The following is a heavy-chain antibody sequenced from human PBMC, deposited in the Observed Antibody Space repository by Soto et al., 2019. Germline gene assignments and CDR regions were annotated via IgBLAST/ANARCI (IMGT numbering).Heavy chain of an antibody. D-gene: IGHD2-15*01. CDR1: GFNFNSYT. J-gene: IGHJ6*02. CDR3: ARDCSGGSCYPGMDV. V-gene: IGHV3-21*01. CDR2: ISSSGYI. Sequence: LRLSCAASGFNFNSYTINWVRQAPGKRLEWLSSISSSGYIFSTDSVRGRFTISRDNAKNSVCLQINSLRAEDTAVYFCARDCSGGSCYPGMDVWGQGTTVTVSS.